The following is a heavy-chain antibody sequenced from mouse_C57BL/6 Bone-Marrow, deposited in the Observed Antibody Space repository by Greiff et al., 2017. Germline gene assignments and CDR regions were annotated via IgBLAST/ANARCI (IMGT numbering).Heavy chain of an antibody. CDR3: ASGDYASFAY. Sequence: QVQLQQSGAELVRPGTSVKVSCKASGYAFTNYLIEWVKQRPGQGLEWIGVINPGSGGNNYNEKFKGKATLTADKSSSTAYMQLSSMTSEDSAVYFCASGDYASFAYWGQGTLVTVSA. CDR1: GYAFTNYL. D-gene: IGHD2-13*01. V-gene: IGHV1-54*01. J-gene: IGHJ3*01. CDR2: INPGSGGN.